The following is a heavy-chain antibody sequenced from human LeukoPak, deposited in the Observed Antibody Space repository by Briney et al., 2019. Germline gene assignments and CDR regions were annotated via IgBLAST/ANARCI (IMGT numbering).Heavy chain of an antibody. V-gene: IGHV4-4*07. CDR1: GGSISSYY. D-gene: IGHD2-2*01. CDR2: IYTSGST. J-gene: IGHJ5*02. Sequence: PSETLSLTCTVSGGSISSYYWSWIRQPAGKGLEGIGRIYTSGSTNYNPSLKSRVTMSVDTSKNQFSLKLSSVTAADTAVYYCARQDVVVVPGAIGHNWFDPWGQGTLVTVPS. CDR3: ARQDVVVVPGAIGHNWFDP.